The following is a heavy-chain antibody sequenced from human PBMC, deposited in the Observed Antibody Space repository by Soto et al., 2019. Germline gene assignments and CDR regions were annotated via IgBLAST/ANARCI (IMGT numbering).Heavy chain of an antibody. Sequence: GGSRRLSRAASGFTFSSYWMHWVRQGPGKGLVWVSRINSDVSITSYADSVKGRFTISRDNAKNTLYLQMNSLRAEDTAVYYCARVGSFRPYYYYGMDGWGKESTLITSS. V-gene: IGHV3-74*01. CDR3: ARVGSFRPYYYYGMDG. D-gene: IGHD3-10*01. CDR2: INSDVSIT. CDR1: GFTFSSYW. J-gene: IGHJ6*04.